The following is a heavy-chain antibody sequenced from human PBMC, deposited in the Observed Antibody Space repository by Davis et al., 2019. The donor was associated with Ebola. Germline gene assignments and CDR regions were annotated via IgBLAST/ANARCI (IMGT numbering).Heavy chain of an antibody. V-gene: IGHV3-48*03. CDR1: GFTFSSYE. D-gene: IGHD3-10*01. J-gene: IGHJ4*02. CDR2: ISSSGSTI. CDR3: ARAYYYGSGRYAYFDY. Sequence: GGSLRLSCAASGFTFSSYEMNWVRQAPGKGLEWVSYISSSGSTIYYADSVKGRFTISRDNAKNSLYLQMNSLRAEDTAVYYCARAYYYGSGRYAYFDYWGQGTLVTVSS.